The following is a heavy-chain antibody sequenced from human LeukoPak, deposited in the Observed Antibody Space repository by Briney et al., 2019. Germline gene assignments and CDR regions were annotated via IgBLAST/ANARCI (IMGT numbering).Heavy chain of an antibody. V-gene: IGHV1-2*06. D-gene: IGHD3-22*01. CDR1: GYTFSAYY. Sequence: ASVKVSCKASGYTFSAYYMHWVRQAPGQGLEWMGRINPNSGGTNYAQKFQGRVTMTRDTSISTGYMELSRLRSDDTAVYYCATHFGGSGYAADYWGQGTLVTVPS. CDR2: INPNSGGT. CDR3: ATHFGGSGYAADY. J-gene: IGHJ4*02.